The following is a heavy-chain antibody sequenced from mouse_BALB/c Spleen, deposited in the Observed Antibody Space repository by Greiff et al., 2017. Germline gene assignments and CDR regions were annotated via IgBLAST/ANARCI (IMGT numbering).Heavy chain of an antibody. CDR1: GYTFTSYW. CDR2: IDPYNGGT. Sequence: VQLQQPGAELVKPGASVNLSCKASGYTFTSYWMHWVKQSHGKSLEWIGYIDPYNGGTSYNQKFKGKATLTVDKSSSTAFMHLNSLTSEDSAVYYCARGDYEAYWGQGTLVTVSA. CDR3: ARGDYEAY. J-gene: IGHJ3*01. D-gene: IGHD2-4*01. V-gene: IGHV1S135*01.